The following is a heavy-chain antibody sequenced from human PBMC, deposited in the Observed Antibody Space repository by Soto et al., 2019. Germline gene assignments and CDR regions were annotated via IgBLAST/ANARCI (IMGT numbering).Heavy chain of an antibody. D-gene: IGHD3-16*01. J-gene: IGHJ6*02. CDR3: ARGGYYDNSWGKLSHYGLDV. CDR2: ISPYNDYT. V-gene: IGHV1-18*01. CDR1: GYTFIRYG. Sequence: QVQLAQSANEVKKPGASVRVSCKAAGYTFIRYGIAWVRQAPGQGLEWMGWISPYNDYTVYAQKFQGRVSMTADTSTRTMYXXLRGLKSADTAVYYCARGGYYDNSWGKLSHYGLDVWGQGTSVSVSS.